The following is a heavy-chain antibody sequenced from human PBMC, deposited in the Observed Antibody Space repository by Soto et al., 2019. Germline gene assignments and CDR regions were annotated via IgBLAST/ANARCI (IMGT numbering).Heavy chain of an antibody. V-gene: IGHV5-51*01. CDR3: AIGTGSRSYGYPYYYGMDV. J-gene: IGHJ6*02. CDR1: GYSFTSYW. Sequence: GESLKISCKGSGYSFTSYWIGWVRQMPGKGLEWMGIIYPGDSDTRYSPSFQGQVTISADKSISTAYLQWSSLKASDTAMYYCAIGTGSRSYGYPYYYGMDVWGQGTTVTVSS. D-gene: IGHD5-18*01. CDR2: IYPGDSDT.